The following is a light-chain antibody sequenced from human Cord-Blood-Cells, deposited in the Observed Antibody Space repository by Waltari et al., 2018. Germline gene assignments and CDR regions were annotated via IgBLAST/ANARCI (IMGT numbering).Light chain of an antibody. CDR3: AALDDSLSGPCVV. Sequence: QSVLTQPPSASGTPGQRVTISCSGSSSNIGSNYVYWYQQLPGTAPKLLIYRNNHRHSGVPDRFSGSKYGTSASLAIGGLRSEDEADYYCAALDDSLSGPCVVFGGGTKLTVL. CDR1: SSNIGSNY. J-gene: IGLJ2*01. CDR2: RNN. V-gene: IGLV1-47*01.